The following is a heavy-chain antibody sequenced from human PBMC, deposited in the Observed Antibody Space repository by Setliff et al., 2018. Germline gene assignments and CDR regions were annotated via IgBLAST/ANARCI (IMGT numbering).Heavy chain of an antibody. CDR2: IYYSGST. CDR3: TNWYRGGWHSNY. D-gene: IGHD6-19*01. CDR1: GGSISSYY. V-gene: IGHV4-59*12. J-gene: IGHJ4*02. Sequence: SETLSLTCTVSGGSISSYYWSWIRQPPGKGLEWIGYIYYSGSTNYNPSLKSRVTISVDTSKNQFSLKLSSVTAADTAVYFCTNWYRGGWHSNYWGQGTLVTVSS.